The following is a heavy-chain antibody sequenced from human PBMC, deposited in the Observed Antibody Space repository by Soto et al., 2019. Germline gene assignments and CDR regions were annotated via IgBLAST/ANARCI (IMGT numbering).Heavy chain of an antibody. D-gene: IGHD1-26*01. CDR3: ARHGRELQFYYYYGMDV. J-gene: IGHJ6*02. CDR2: IYYSGST. CDR1: GGSISSSSYY. V-gene: IGHV4-39*01. Sequence: KASETLSLTCTVSGGSISSSSYYWGWIRQPPGKGLEWIGSIYYSGSTYYNPSLKSRVTISVDTSKNQFSLKLSSVTAADTAVYYCARHGRELQFYYYYGMDVWGQGTTVTVSS.